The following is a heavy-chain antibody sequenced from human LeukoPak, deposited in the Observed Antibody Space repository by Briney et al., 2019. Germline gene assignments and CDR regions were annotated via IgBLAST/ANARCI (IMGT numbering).Heavy chain of an antibody. Sequence: PSETLSLTCTVSGGSISSYYWSWIRQPPGKGLEWIGYIYYSGSTNYNPSLKSRVTISVDTSKNQFSLSLTSVTAADTAVYYCAGRGQRYFRDWGQGILVTVSS. V-gene: IGHV4-59*08. CDR1: GGSISSYY. CDR2: IYYSGST. J-gene: IGHJ1*01. CDR3: AGRGQRYFRD.